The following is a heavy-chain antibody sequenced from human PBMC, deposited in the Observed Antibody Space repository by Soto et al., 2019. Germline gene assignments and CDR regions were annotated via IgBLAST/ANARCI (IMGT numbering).Heavy chain of an antibody. V-gene: IGHV3-30*18. CDR3: AKDHYDSSGYYPPPVYYYYGMDV. J-gene: IGHJ6*02. CDR1: GFTFSSYG. CDR2: ISYDGSNK. D-gene: IGHD3-22*01. Sequence: GGSLRLSCAASGFTFSSYGMHWVRQAPGKGLEWVAVISYDGSNKYYADSVKGRFTISRDNSKNTLYLQMNSLRAEEKAVYYCAKDHYDSSGYYPPPVYYYYGMDVWGQGTTVTVSS.